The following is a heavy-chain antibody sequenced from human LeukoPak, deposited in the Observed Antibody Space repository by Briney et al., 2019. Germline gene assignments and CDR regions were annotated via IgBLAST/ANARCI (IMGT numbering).Heavy chain of an antibody. CDR2: ISSSSSYI. CDR1: GFTFSSYS. Sequence: GGSLRLSCAASGFTFSSYSMNWVRQAPGKGLEWVSSISSSSSYIYYADSVKGRFTISGDNAKNSLYLQMNSLRAEDTAVYYCAKGTIVVVPAAQDFDYWGQGTLVTVSS. V-gene: IGHV3-21*01. J-gene: IGHJ4*02. D-gene: IGHD2-2*01. CDR3: AKGTIVVVPAAQDFDY.